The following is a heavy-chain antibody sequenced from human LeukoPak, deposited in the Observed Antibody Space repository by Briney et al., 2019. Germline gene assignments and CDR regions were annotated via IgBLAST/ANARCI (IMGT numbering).Heavy chain of an antibody. V-gene: IGHV1-69*02. CDR1: GGTFSSYT. CDR3: ARCRGSSKPPDY. J-gene: IGHJ4*02. D-gene: IGHD1-26*01. CDR2: IIPILGIA. Sequence: EASVTVSCKASGGTFSSYTISWVRQAPGQGLEWMGRIIPILGIANYAQKFQGRVTITADKSTSTAYMELSSLRSEDTAVYYCARCRGSSKPPDYWGQGTLVTVSS.